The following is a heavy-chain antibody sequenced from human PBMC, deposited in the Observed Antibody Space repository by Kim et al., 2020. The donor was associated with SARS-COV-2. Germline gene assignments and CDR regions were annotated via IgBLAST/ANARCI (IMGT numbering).Heavy chain of an antibody. J-gene: IGHJ6*02. Sequence: SRVTISVDTSKNQFSLKLSSVTAADTAVYYCARGEKDIVVVPAAPPGMDVWGQGTTVTVSS. CDR3: ARGEKDIVVVPAAPPGMDV. V-gene: IGHV4-34*01. D-gene: IGHD2-2*01.